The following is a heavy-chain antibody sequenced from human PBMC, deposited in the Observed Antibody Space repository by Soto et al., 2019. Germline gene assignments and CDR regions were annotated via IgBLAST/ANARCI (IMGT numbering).Heavy chain of an antibody. CDR1: GGSISSGGYY. CDR2: IYYSGST. V-gene: IGHV4-31*01. J-gene: IGHJ4*02. CDR3: AREPSI. Sequence: QVQLQESGRGLVKPSQTLSLPCTVSGGSISSGGYYWSWIRQHPGKVLELIGYIYYSGSTYYNQSIKSHVTISVDTSKNQFSLKLSSVTAADTPVYCCAREPSIWGQGTLVTVSS.